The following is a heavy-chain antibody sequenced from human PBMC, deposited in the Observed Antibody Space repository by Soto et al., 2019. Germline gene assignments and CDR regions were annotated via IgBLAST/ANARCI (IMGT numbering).Heavy chain of an antibody. CDR1: GFTFSSYG. CDR3: ARAPYSSSPRYYYYGMDV. D-gene: IGHD6-6*01. CDR2: IWYDGSNK. J-gene: IGHJ6*02. Sequence: GGSLRLSCAASGFTFSSYGMHWVRQAPGKGLEWVAVIWYDGSNKYYADSVKGRFTISRDNSKNTLYLQMNSLRAEDTAVYYCARAPYSSSPRYYYYGMDVWGQGTTITVSS. V-gene: IGHV3-33*01.